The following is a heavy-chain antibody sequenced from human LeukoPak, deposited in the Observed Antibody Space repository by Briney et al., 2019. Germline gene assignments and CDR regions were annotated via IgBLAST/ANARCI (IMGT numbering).Heavy chain of an antibody. CDR1: GYTFTRYY. V-gene: IGHV1-2*02. CDR3: ARDGSFDY. CDR2: ISANIGGT. J-gene: IGHJ4*02. Sequence: ASVKVSCKASGYTFTRYYMHWLRQAPGQGLEWMGWISANIGGTNYAQKFRGRVTMTKDTSISTAYMELSGLTSDDTAVYYCARDGSFDYWGQGTLVTVSS. D-gene: IGHD5-12*01.